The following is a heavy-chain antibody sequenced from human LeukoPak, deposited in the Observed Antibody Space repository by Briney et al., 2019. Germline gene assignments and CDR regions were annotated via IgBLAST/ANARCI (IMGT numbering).Heavy chain of an antibody. CDR2: ISYDGSNK. J-gene: IGHJ4*02. V-gene: IGHV3-30*04. Sequence: QPGGSLRLSCAASGFTFSSYAMHWVRQAPGKGLEWVAVISYDGSNKYYADSVKGRFTISRDNSKNTLYLQMNSLRAEDTAVYYCARERSDYGGKPLGYWGQGTLVTVSS. CDR3: ARERSDYGGKPLGY. CDR1: GFTFSSYA. D-gene: IGHD4-23*01.